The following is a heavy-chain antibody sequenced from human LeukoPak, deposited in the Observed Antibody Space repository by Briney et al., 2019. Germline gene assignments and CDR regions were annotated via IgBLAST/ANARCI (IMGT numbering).Heavy chain of an antibody. V-gene: IGHV4-38-2*02. CDR1: GYSISSGYF. CDR3: ARDLGLTISANWFDP. D-gene: IGHD3-9*01. Sequence: SETLSLTCAVSGYSISSGYFWVWIRPPPGKGLEWIGSIYHTGATYYNPSLRSPVTISVDTSKNQFSLEVNFVTAADTAVYYCARDLGLTISANWFDPWGQGTLVTVSS. J-gene: IGHJ5*02. CDR2: IYHTGAT.